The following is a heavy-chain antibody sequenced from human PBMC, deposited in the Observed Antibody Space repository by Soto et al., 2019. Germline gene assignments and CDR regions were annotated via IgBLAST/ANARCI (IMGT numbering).Heavy chain of an antibody. D-gene: IGHD5-12*01. J-gene: IGHJ4*02. CDR1: GYSFTSYW. V-gene: IGHV5-51*01. Sequence: GESLKISCKGSGYSFTSYWIGWVRQMPGKGLEWMGIIYPGDSDTRYSPSFQGQVTISADKSISTAYLQWSSLKASDTAMYYCARRGYSGYVGRTSPDYWGQGTLVTVSS. CDR2: IYPGDSDT. CDR3: ARRGYSGYVGRTSPDY.